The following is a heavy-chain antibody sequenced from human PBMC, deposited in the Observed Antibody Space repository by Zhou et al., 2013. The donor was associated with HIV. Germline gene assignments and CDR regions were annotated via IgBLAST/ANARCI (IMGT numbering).Heavy chain of an antibody. Sequence: QVQMVQSGAEVKKPGSSVKVSCKASGGSFRNYDISWVRQGPGQGLEWMGGIIPIFGKANYAQKFQGRVTITTDESTNTAYMELSSLRSEDTAVYYCARCRVVVDRGGYYYYMDVWGKGTTVTVSS. V-gene: IGHV1-69*05. J-gene: IGHJ6*03. CDR1: GGSFRNYD. D-gene: IGHD2-2*01. CDR2: IIPIFGKA. CDR3: ARCRVVVDRGGYYYYMDV.